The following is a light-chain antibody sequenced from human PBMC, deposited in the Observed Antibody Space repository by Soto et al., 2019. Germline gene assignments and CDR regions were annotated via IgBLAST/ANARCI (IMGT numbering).Light chain of an antibody. CDR3: QSYDSSLRGSV. Sequence: QSLLTHPPSVSGAPGQRLTISCTGSSSKIGAGYDVHWYQQLPGTAPKLLIYANTARPSGVPARFSGSKSGTSASLAINGLQTEDEADYYCQSYDSSLRGSVFGTGTKVTVL. CDR2: ANT. V-gene: IGLV1-40*01. CDR1: SSKIGAGYD. J-gene: IGLJ1*01.